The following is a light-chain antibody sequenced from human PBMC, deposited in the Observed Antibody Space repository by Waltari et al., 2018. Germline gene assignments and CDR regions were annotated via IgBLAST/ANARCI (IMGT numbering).Light chain of an antibody. Sequence: QSALTQPASVSGSLGQSISISCSGTYSNVGSYALVSWYHQRPGEAPKLLIYEVLKRPSGISNRFSGSKSGNAASLTISALQPEDEGTYYCCSYASSSPRLIFGGGTELSVL. V-gene: IGLV2-23*02. CDR2: EVL. CDR1: YSNVGSYAL. J-gene: IGLJ2*01. CDR3: CSYASSSPRLI.